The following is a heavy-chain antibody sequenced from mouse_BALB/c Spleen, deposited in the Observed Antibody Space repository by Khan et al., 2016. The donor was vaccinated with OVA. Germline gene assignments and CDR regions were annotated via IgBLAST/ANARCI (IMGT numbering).Heavy chain of an antibody. D-gene: IGHD2-1*01. CDR1: GYTFTSYY. J-gene: IGHJ4*01. CDR3: ARWGGNLPSDAMDY. V-gene: IGHV1S56*01. CDR2: IYPGNVNT. Sequence: VQLQQSGPELVKPGASVRISCKASGYTFTSYYIHWVKQRPGQGLEWIGWIYPGNVNTGYNEKFKGKATLAADKSSRTAYMQLSSLTSEDAAVYCSARWGGNLPSDAMDYWGQGTSVTVSS.